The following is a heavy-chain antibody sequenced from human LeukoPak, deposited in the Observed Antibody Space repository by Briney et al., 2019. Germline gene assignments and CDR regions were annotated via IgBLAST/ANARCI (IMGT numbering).Heavy chain of an antibody. CDR3: ANEGYCSSTSCYTGGIFDY. Sequence: GGSLRLSCAASGFTFSSYAMSWVRQAPGKGLEWVSAISGSGGSTYYADSVKGRFTISRDNSKNTLYLQMNSLRAEDTAVYYCANEGYCSSTSCYTGGIFDYWGQGTLVTVSS. D-gene: IGHD2-2*02. CDR1: GFTFSSYA. CDR2: ISGSGGST. V-gene: IGHV3-23*01. J-gene: IGHJ4*02.